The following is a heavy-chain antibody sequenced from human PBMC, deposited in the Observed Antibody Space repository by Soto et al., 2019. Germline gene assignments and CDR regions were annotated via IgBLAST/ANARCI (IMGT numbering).Heavy chain of an antibody. D-gene: IGHD6-19*01. V-gene: IGHV1-69*12. J-gene: IGHJ6*02. CDR1: GGTFSSYA. CDR2: IIPIFGTA. Sequence: QVQLVQSGAEVKKPGSSVKVSCKASGGTFSSYAISWVRQAAGQGLEWMGGIIPIFGTANYAQKFQGRVTITADESTSTAYMELSSLRSEDTAVYYCARAYSVAGSGSYYYGMDVWGQGTTVTVSS. CDR3: ARAYSVAGSGSYYYGMDV.